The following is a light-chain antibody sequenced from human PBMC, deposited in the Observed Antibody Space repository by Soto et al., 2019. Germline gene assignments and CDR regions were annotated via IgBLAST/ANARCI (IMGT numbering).Light chain of an antibody. V-gene: IGLV6-57*02. J-gene: IGLJ2*01. Sequence: NFLLTQPHSVSESPGKTVTISCTGGSGSIASNYVQWYQQRPGRAPTTVIYEDNQRPSGVPDRFSGSIDSSSNSASLTISGLKTEDEADYYCQSYDSSNVVFGGGTKLTVL. CDR1: SGSIASNY. CDR2: EDN. CDR3: QSYDSSNVV.